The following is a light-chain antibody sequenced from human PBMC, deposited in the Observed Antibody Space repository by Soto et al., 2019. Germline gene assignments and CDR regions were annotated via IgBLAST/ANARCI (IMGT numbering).Light chain of an antibody. V-gene: IGKV1-5*03. J-gene: IGKJ1*01. CDR2: KAS. CDR1: QRIISW. CDR3: QQYNSYSPT. Sequence: DIQMTQSPATLSASVVYRATITCRASQRIISWLAWYQQKPGKAPKLLIYKASSLESGVPSRFSGSGSGTEFTLTISSLQPDDFATYYCQQYNSYSPTFGQGTKVDIK.